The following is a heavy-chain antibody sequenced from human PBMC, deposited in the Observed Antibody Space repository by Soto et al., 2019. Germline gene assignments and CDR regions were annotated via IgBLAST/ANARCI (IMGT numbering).Heavy chain of an antibody. CDR1: GFTFSDYY. J-gene: IGHJ5*02. D-gene: IGHD3-3*01. CDR2: ISSSSSYT. V-gene: IGHV3-11*06. Sequence: LRLSCAASGFTFSDYYMSWIRQAPGKGLEWVSYISSSSSYTNYADSVKGRFTISRDNAKNSLYLQMDSLRAEDTAVYYCARVRGYDFWTGYNWFDPWGQGTLVTVSS. CDR3: ARVRGYDFWTGYNWFDP.